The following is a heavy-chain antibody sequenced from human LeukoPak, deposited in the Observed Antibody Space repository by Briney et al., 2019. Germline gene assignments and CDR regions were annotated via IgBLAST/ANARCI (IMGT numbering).Heavy chain of an antibody. J-gene: IGHJ4*02. D-gene: IGHD3-16*01. CDR2: ITSGASVI. Sequence: GRSLRLSCVASGFTFKSYHMNWVRQAPGKGLEWLSGITSGASVIYYADSVKGRFTISRDDAKNSVFLQMRGLPVDDTAVYYCARKRLADLGDDTSFGGTPFDSWGQGTLVIVSS. CDR1: GFTFKSYH. V-gene: IGHV3-48*03. CDR3: ARKRLADLGDDTSFGGTPFDS.